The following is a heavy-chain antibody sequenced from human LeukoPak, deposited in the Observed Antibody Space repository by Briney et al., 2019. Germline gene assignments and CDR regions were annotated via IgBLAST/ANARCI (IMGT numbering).Heavy chain of an antibody. J-gene: IGHJ6*03. CDR1: GFTFSSYG. V-gene: IGHV3-23*01. D-gene: IGHD5-12*01. CDR3: AKSGYPGYYYMDV. Sequence: GGTLRLSCAASGFTFSSYGMSWVRQAPGKGLEWVSGISRSGGTTNYADSVKGRFTISRDTPKNTLYLQMNSLRAEDTAVYFCAKSGYPGYYYMDVWGKGTTVTVSS. CDR2: ISRSGGTT.